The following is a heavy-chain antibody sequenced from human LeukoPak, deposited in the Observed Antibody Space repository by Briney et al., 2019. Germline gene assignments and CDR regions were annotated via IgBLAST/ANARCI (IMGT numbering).Heavy chain of an antibody. V-gene: IGHV1-69*13. J-gene: IGHJ3*02. CDR2: IIPIFGTA. CDR3: ARERQQLVLGAFDI. D-gene: IGHD6-13*01. CDR1: GGTFSSYA. Sequence: GASVKVSCKASGGTFSSYAISWVRQAPGQGLEWMGGIIPIFGTANYAQKFQGRVTITADESTSTAYMELSSLRPEDTAVYYCARERQQLVLGAFDIWGQGTMVTVSS.